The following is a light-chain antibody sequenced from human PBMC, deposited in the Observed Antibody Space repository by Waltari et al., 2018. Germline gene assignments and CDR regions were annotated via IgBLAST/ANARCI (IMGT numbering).Light chain of an antibody. CDR2: DVL. CDR3: SSYTSSSTLV. Sequence: QSALTQPASVSGSPGQSITISCTGTSSDVGGYNYVSWYQQHPGKAPKLMIYDVLNRPSGVSNRFSGSNAGNTASLTISGLQAEDEADYYCSSYTSSSTLVFGGGTKLTVL. CDR1: SSDVGGYNY. J-gene: IGLJ2*01. V-gene: IGLV2-14*03.